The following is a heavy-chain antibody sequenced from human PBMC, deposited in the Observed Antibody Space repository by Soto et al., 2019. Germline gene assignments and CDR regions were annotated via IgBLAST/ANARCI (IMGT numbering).Heavy chain of an antibody. V-gene: IGHV4-31*03. Sequence: SETLSLTCTVSGGSISSGGYYWSWIRQHPGKGLEWIGYIYYSGSTYYNPSLKSRVTISVDTSKNQFSLKLSSVTAADTAVYYCASSYYDSSGYYLLGYWGKGTLVTVS. D-gene: IGHD3-22*01. CDR1: GGSISSGGYY. CDR3: ASSYYDSSGYYLLGY. J-gene: IGHJ4*02. CDR2: IYYSGST.